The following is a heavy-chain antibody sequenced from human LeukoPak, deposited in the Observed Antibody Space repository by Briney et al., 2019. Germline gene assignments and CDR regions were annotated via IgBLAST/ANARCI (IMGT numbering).Heavy chain of an antibody. V-gene: IGHV3-64D*06. J-gene: IGHJ4*02. CDR2: ISSNGGST. CDR1: GFTFSSYA. D-gene: IGHD6-19*01. Sequence: GGYLRLSCSASGFTFSSYAMHWVRQAPGKGLEYVSAISSNGGSTYYADSVKGRFTISRDNSKNTLYLQMSSLRAEDTAVYYCVKDSDRSGWYLVDYWGQGTLVTVSS. CDR3: VKDSDRSGWYLVDY.